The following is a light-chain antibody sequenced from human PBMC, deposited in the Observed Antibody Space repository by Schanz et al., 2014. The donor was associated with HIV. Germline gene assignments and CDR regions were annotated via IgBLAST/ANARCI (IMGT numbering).Light chain of an antibody. CDR1: QTVSNGY. CDR3: QQSGDSGGT. J-gene: IGKJ4*01. CDR2: GAS. V-gene: IGKV3-20*01. Sequence: EIVLTQSPGTLSLSLGERATLSCRASQTVSNGYLAWFQQKPGQAPRLLIYGASSRATGVPDRFSGSGSGTYFTLTINRLEPEDFAVYYCQQSGDSGGTFGGGTEVDIK.